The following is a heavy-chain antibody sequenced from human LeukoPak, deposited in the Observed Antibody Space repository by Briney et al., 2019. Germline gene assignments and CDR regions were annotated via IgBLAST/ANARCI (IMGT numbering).Heavy chain of an antibody. D-gene: IGHD2-21*02. J-gene: IGHJ2*01. CDR1: GFTFNRFY. V-gene: IGHV3-64*04. CDR3: ARGPCGDDCFSYWYFDL. Sequence: GGSLRLSCSASGFTFNRFYLHWVRQAPGKGLEFVSHISSNGATTYYADSVKGRFTISRDNYKNTLYLQMDGLRVEDTAVYYCARGPCGDDCFSYWYFDLWGRGTLVTVSS. CDR2: ISSNGATT.